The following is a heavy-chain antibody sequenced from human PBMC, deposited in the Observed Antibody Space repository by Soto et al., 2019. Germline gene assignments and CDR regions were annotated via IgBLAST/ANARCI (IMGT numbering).Heavy chain of an antibody. CDR2: ISSSSSYI. CDR1: GFTFSSYS. D-gene: IGHD3-10*01. CDR3: ARDPPGVVRGVIDWFDP. Sequence: GSLRLSCAASGFTFSSYSMNWVRQAPGKGLDWVSSISSSSSYIYYADSVKGRFTISRDNAKNSLYLQMNSLRAEDTAVYYCARDPPGVVRGVIDWFDPWGQGTLVTVSS. V-gene: IGHV3-21*01. J-gene: IGHJ5*02.